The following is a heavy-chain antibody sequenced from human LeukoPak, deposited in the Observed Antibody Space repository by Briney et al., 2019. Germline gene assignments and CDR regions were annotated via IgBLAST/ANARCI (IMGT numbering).Heavy chain of an antibody. CDR3: ARTGSGRTNYSYSMDV. Sequence: SETLSLTCTVSGGSISSYYWNWIRQPAGKGLEWIGRIYASGSTKYNPSLKSRVTISVDTSKNQFSLKLSSVTATDTAVYYCARTGSGRTNYSYSMDVWGKGTTVTISS. CDR2: IYASGST. J-gene: IGHJ6*03. V-gene: IGHV4-4*07. D-gene: IGHD6-19*01. CDR1: GGSISSYY.